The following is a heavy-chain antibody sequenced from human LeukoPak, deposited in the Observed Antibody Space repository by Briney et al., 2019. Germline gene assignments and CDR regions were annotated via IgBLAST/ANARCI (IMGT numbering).Heavy chain of an antibody. J-gene: IGHJ5*02. CDR2: IIVHSGKT. Sequence: ASVSVSSTPSVYGFTTYSISSGRRARGQRGEGMGGIIVHSGKTDYAQRFQGRVSLTPDASTNTAYMELRSLTSDDTAIYFCARGPSRTNIFGAVLMDSFDPWGQGTQVSVSS. CDR3: ARGPSRTNIFGAVLMDSFDP. CDR1: VYGFTTYS. V-gene: IGHV1-18*01. D-gene: IGHD3-3*02.